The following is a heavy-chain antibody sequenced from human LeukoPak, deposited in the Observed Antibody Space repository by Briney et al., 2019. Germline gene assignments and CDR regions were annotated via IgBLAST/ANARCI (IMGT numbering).Heavy chain of an antibody. D-gene: IGHD1-14*01. CDR1: VGSFSSSDYY. Sequence: LETLCLTCTVSVGSFSSSDYYWGWIRQPPGKGLEWIGSIYYSGTTHYNPSLKSRVTISVDTSKKQYSLKLRSVTAADTAVYYCARHEWGITNAFDIWGQGTMVTVSS. J-gene: IGHJ3*02. CDR3: ARHEWGITNAFDI. CDR2: IYYSGTT. V-gene: IGHV4-39*01.